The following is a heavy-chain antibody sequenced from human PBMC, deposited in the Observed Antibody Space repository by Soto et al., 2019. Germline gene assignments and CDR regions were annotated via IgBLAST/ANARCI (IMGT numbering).Heavy chain of an antibody. J-gene: IGHJ5*02. D-gene: IGHD2-2*01. CDR3: AKDWKPAASGPGWFDP. V-gene: IGHV3-30*18. CDR1: GFTFSSYG. CDR2: ISYDGSNK. Sequence: ESGGGVVQPGRSLRLSCAASGFTFSSYGMHWVRQAPGKGLEWVAVISYDGSNKYYADSVKGRFTISRDNSKNTLYLQMNSLRAEDTAVYYCAKDWKPAASGPGWFDPWGQGTLVTVSS.